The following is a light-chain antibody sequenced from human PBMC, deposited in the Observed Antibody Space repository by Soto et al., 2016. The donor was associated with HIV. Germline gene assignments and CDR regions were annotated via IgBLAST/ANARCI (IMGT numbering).Light chain of an antibody. J-gene: IGLJ2*01. CDR2: QDS. V-gene: IGLV3-27*01. CDR1: VLAKKY. CDR3: SSAADKHIKI. Sequence: SYELTQPSSVSVSPGQTARITCSGDVLAKKYVRWYQQKPGQAPSLVSYQDSERPSGIPERFSGSSSGTTATLTISGAQVEDEADYYCSSAADKHIKIFGGGTRLTVL.